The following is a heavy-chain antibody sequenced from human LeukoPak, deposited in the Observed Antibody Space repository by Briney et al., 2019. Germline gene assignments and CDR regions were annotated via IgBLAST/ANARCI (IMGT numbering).Heavy chain of an antibody. CDR2: INPNSGGT. J-gene: IGHJ6*03. V-gene: IGHV1-2*02. D-gene: IGHD2-15*01. CDR1: GYTFTGYY. CDR3: ASGSGYCSGGSCQQDVYYYYYYMDV. Sequence: GASVKVSCKASGYTFTGYYMHWVRQAPGQGLEWMGWINPNSGGTNYAQKFQGRVTMTRDTSISTAYMELSRLRSDDTAVYYCASGSGYCSGGSCQQDVYYYYYYMDVWGKGTTVTVSS.